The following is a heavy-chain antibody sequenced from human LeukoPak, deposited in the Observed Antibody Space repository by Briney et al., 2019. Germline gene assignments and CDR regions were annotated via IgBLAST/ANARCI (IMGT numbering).Heavy chain of an antibody. CDR3: ARAVEYNILTGYGNLY. Sequence: AGGSLRLSCAASGFTFSSYSMNWVRQAPGKGLEWVSSISSRGDSKYYADSVKGRFTISRDNAKNSVYLQMNSLTAEDTAVYYCARAVEYNILTGYGNLYWGQGTLVTVSS. J-gene: IGHJ4*02. CDR1: GFTFSSYS. D-gene: IGHD3-9*01. V-gene: IGHV3-21*01. CDR2: ISSRGDSK.